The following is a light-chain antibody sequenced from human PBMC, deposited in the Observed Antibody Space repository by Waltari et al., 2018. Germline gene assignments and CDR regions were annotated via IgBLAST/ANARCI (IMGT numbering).Light chain of an antibody. CDR2: AAS. CDR1: ERIANSY. J-gene: IGKJ1*01. Sequence: IVLTQSPGTLSLSPGERATLSCRASERIANSYLAWYHQRHGQAPRLLIYAASTTPTGIPDRISGSVAATDFTLTISRLEPEDSAVDYCHQYGNSARTFGQGTKVEIK. V-gene: IGKV3-20*01. CDR3: HQYGNSART.